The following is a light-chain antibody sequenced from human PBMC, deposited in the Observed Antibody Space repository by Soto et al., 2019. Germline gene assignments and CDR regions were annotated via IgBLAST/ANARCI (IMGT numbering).Light chain of an antibody. Sequence: QSVLTQPPSASATPGQRVTISCSGSGSNIGSTYVDWYQQLPGAAPKLLIYRNNQRPSGVPDRFSGSKSGTSASLAISGLRSEDEADYYCAAWDDSLSGVFGGGTKVTVL. V-gene: IGLV1-47*01. CDR3: AAWDDSLSGV. CDR2: RNN. CDR1: GSNIGSTY. J-gene: IGLJ3*02.